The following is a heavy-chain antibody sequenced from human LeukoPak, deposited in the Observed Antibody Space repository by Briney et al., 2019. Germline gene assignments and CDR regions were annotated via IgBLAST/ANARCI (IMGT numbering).Heavy chain of an antibody. Sequence: KASETLSLTCTVSGGSISSSSYYWGWIRQPPGKGLEWIGSIYYSGSTYYNPSLKSRVTISVGTSKNQFSLKLSSVTAADTAVYYCARWGGGPGYYYYYMDVWGKGTTVTVSS. CDR3: ARWGGGPGYYYYYMDV. CDR2: IYYSGST. V-gene: IGHV4-39*01. J-gene: IGHJ6*03. CDR1: GGSISSSSYY. D-gene: IGHD3-16*01.